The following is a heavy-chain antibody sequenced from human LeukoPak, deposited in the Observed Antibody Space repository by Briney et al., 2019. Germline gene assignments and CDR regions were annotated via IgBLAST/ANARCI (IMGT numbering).Heavy chain of an antibody. J-gene: IGHJ4*02. CDR3: ARDPQLVQSPYYFDY. Sequence: PSETLSLTCTVSGGSISSYYWSWIRQPAGKGLEWIGRIYTSGSTNYNPSLKSRVTMSVDTSKNQFSLKLSSVTAADTAVYYCARDPQLVQSPYYFDYWGQGTLVTVSS. CDR2: IYTSGST. CDR1: GGSISSYY. D-gene: IGHD6-13*01. V-gene: IGHV4-4*07.